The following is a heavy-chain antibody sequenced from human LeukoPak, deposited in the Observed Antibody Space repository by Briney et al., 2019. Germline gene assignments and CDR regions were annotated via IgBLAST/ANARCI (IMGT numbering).Heavy chain of an antibody. CDR1: GGSFSGYY. V-gene: IGHV4-34*01. Sequence: SETLSLTCAVYGGSFSGYYWSWIRQPPGKGLEWIGEINHSGSTNYNPSLKSRVTISVDTPKNQFSLKLSSVTAADTAVYYCARGGVGINYWGQGTLVTVSS. J-gene: IGHJ4*02. CDR2: INHSGST. CDR3: ARGGVGINY. D-gene: IGHD7-27*01.